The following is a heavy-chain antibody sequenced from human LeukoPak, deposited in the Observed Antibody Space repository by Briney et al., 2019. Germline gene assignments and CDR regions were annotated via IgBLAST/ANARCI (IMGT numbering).Heavy chain of an antibody. CDR1: GGSISSHY. Sequence: SETLSLTCTVSGGSISSHYWTWIRQPPGKGLEWIGYIYYSGSTNYNPSLKSRVTISVDTSKNQFSLKLSSVTAADTAVYYCARGADSSGYYFFDYWGQGTLVTVSS. D-gene: IGHD3-22*01. CDR2: IYYSGST. CDR3: ARGADSSGYYFFDY. J-gene: IGHJ4*02. V-gene: IGHV4-59*11.